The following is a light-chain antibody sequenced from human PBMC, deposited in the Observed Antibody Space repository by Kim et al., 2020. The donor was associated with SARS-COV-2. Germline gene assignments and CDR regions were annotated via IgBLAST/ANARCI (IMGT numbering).Light chain of an antibody. Sequence: ASVGDRGTITCRASQYISRFFNWYQQKPGSAPKLLIYAASSLQTGVPSRFSASVSGTDFTLTINSLQPEDFATYYCQQSFTTPYTFGQGTKLEI. V-gene: IGKV1-39*01. J-gene: IGKJ2*01. CDR2: AAS. CDR1: QYISRF. CDR3: QQSFTTPYT.